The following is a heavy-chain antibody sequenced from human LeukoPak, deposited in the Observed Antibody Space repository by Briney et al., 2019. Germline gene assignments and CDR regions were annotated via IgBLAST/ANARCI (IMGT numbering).Heavy chain of an antibody. Sequence: GGSLRLSCAASGFIVSDHYMDCVRQAPGKGLEWVGRTRNKPNSYTTEYAASVKGRFTISRDDSKDLVYLQMSSLKTEDTAVYYCARRFSETYPRYFDLWGRGTLVTVSS. CDR3: ARRFSETYPRYFDL. CDR2: TRNKPNSYTT. J-gene: IGHJ2*01. V-gene: IGHV3-72*01. D-gene: IGHD5-12*01. CDR1: GFIVSDHY.